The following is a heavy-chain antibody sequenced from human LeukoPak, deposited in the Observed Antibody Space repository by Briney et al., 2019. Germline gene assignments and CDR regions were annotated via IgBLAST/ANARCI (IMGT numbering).Heavy chain of an antibody. J-gene: IGHJ4*02. D-gene: IGHD6-19*01. CDR2: IYHSGST. V-gene: IGHV4-4*02. CDR1: GGSISSSNW. CDR3: AARIAVAGTYGNFDY. Sequence: PSGTLSLTCAVSGGSISSSNWWSWVRQPPGKGLEWIGEIYHSGSTNYNPSLKSRVTISVDKSKNQFSLKLSSVTAADTAVYYCAARIAVAGTYGNFDYWGQGTLVTVSS.